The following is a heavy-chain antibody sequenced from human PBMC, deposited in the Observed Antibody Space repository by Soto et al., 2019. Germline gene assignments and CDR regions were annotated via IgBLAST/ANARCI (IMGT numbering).Heavy chain of an antibody. CDR2: FDPEDGET. CDR1: GYNLTELA. D-gene: IGHD3-9*01. CDR3: ATTTGYYSKCFDP. Sequence: QVQLVQSGAEAKKPGASVKDSCKVSGYNLTELAMHWVRQAPGKGLEWMGGFDPEDGETFYAQRFQGRVTMTEDSSTDTAYMELSSLTSEDTAVYYCATTTGYYSKCFDPWGQGTLVTVSS. V-gene: IGHV1-24*01. J-gene: IGHJ5*02.